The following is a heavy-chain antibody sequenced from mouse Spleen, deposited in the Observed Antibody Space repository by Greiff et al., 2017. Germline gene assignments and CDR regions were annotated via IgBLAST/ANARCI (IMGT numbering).Heavy chain of an antibody. V-gene: IGHV1-80*01. CDR2: IYPGDGDT. D-gene: IGHD1-2*01. Sequence: QVQLQQSGAELVKPGASVKISCKASGYAFSSYWMNWVKQRPGKGLEWIGQIYPGDGDTNYNGKFKGKATLTADKSSSTAYMQLSSLTSEDSAVYFCARSHYYGSRGYFDVWGAGTTVTVSS. J-gene: IGHJ1*01. CDR3: ARSHYYGSRGYFDV. CDR1: GYAFSSYW.